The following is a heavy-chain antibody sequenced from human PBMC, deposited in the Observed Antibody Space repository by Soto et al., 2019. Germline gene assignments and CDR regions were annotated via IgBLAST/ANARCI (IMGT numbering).Heavy chain of an antibody. V-gene: IGHV1-69*06. CDR3: ARSRTTVVTPFDP. Sequence: GALVNGYWKASGGSFSSHAISWVRQAPGQGLEWMGGIIPIFGTANYAQKFQGRVTITADKSTSTAYMELSSLRSEDTAVYYCARSRTTVVTPFDPWGQGTLVTVYS. CDR2: IIPIFGTA. D-gene: IGHD4-17*01. J-gene: IGHJ5*02. CDR1: GGSFSSHA.